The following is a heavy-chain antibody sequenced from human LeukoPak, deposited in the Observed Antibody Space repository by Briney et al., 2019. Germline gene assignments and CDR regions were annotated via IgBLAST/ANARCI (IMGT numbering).Heavy chain of an antibody. Sequence: ASVKVSCKASGYTFTGYYMHWVRQAPGQGLEWMGWINPNSGGTNYAQKFQGRVTMTRDTSISTAYMEPSRLRSDDTAVYYCARDLRDRDYYYYYMDVWGKGTTVTVSS. CDR3: ARDLRDRDYYYYYMDV. CDR1: GYTFTGYY. V-gene: IGHV1-2*02. D-gene: IGHD4-17*01. J-gene: IGHJ6*03. CDR2: INPNSGGT.